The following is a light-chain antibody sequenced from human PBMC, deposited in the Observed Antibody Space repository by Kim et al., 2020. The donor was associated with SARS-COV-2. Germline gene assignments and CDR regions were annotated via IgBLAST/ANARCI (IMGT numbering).Light chain of an antibody. CDR3: QKYNSDPWT. CDR2: GAA. V-gene: IGKV1-27*01. J-gene: IGKJ1*01. CDR1: QDIANC. Sequence: DIQLTQSPSSLSASIGDRVTITCRASQDIANCLAWYQQKPGKVPQFLIYGAATLQSGVPSRFSGSGSGTEFTLTIGSLQTEDVATYYCQKYNSDPWTFGPGTKVDIK.